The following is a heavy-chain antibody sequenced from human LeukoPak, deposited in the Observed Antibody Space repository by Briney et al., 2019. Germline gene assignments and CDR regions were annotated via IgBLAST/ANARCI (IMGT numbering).Heavy chain of an antibody. D-gene: IGHD6-13*01. J-gene: IGHJ4*02. V-gene: IGHV4-61*02. Sequence: PSETLSLTCTVSGGSISSGSCYGRWIRPPGRRGLEWIGRIYTSGSTNYNPSLTSRVTISVDTSKHQSSLKLRSVTPADTDVYYCASSIAAFFDYWGEGTLVTVSS. CDR1: GGSISSGSCY. CDR3: ASSIAAFFDY. CDR2: IYTSGST.